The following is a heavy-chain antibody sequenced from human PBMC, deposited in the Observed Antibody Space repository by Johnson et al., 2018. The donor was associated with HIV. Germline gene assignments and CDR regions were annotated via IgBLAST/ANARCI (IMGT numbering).Heavy chain of an antibody. CDR1: GFTFSSYA. CDR2: ISFDGSNT. CDR3: ATFDAFDI. V-gene: IGHV3-30-3*01. J-gene: IGHJ3*02. Sequence: QVQLVESGGGVVQPGRSLRLSCAASGFTFSSYAMHWVRQAPGKGLEWVALISFDGSNTYYADSVKGRFTISRDNSKNTLYLQMTSLRAEDTAVYYCATFDAFDIWGQGTMVTVSS.